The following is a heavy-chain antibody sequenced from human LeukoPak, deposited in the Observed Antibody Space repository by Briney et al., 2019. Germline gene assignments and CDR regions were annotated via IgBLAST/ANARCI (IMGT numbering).Heavy chain of an antibody. Sequence: PGGSLRPSCAASGFTFSGYAMSWVRQAPGKGLEWVSFISPSGDRTSNADSVEGRFTISRDNTRNTLYLQMNSLRDEDTGVYYCAIMHGYYDGSGFWVQWGQGTLVTVSS. J-gene: IGHJ4*02. CDR2: ISPSGDRT. D-gene: IGHD3-22*01. CDR1: GFTFSGYA. V-gene: IGHV3-23*01. CDR3: AIMHGYYDGSGFWVQ.